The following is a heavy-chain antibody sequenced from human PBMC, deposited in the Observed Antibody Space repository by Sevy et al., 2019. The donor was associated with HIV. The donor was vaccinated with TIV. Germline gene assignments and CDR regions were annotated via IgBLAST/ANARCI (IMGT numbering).Heavy chain of an antibody. D-gene: IGHD5-18*01. V-gene: IGHV3-7*01. CDR1: GFTFSSYW. CDR2: MKEDGRER. J-gene: IGHJ4*02. Sequence: GGSLRLSCAASGFTFSSYWMSWVRQAPGKGLEWVATMKEDGRERNYVDSVKGRLTISRDNAKKSLYLQMNSLRAEDTAVYYCVREGVGGYSYSLDCWGQGTLVTVSS. CDR3: VREGVGGYSYSLDC.